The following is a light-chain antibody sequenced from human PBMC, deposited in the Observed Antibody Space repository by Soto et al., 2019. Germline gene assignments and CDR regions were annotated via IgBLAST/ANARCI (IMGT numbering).Light chain of an antibody. CDR2: DAS. J-gene: IGKJ1*01. Sequence: EIVLTQSPATLSLSPGDGATLSCRASQSVSSYLAWYQQKPGQAPRLLIYDASNRATGIPARFSGSGSGTDFTLTISSLEPEDFAVYYCQQRYNWWTFGQGTKVEIK. V-gene: IGKV3-11*01. CDR3: QQRYNWWT. CDR1: QSVSSY.